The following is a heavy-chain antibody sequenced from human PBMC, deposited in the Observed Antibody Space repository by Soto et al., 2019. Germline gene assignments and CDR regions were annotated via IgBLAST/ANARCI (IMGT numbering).Heavy chain of an antibody. J-gene: IGHJ4*02. Sequence: GGSLRLSCAASGFTFGNHWMHWVRQAPGKGLEWVSRMNRDGSTTNYADSVKGRFTVSRDNAKNTLYLQMNRLRAEDTAVYYCATAEVDYWGPGPLVSVSS. CDR3: ATAEVDY. CDR2: MNRDGSTT. CDR1: GFTFGNHW. V-gene: IGHV3-74*01.